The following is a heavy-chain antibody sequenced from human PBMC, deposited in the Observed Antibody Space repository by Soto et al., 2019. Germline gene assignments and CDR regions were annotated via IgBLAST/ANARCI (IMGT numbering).Heavy chain of an antibody. J-gene: IGHJ4*02. D-gene: IGHD6-13*01. V-gene: IGHV4-59*01. CDR1: GGSISSYY. Sequence: SETLSLTCAVSGGSISSYYWSWIRQPPGKGLEWIGYIYYTGSTNYNPSLKSRVTLSVDTSKNQFSLKLSSVTAADTAVYYCARGGGGMSSSWFSLWGQGTLVTVSS. CDR2: IYYTGST. CDR3: ARGGGGMSSSWFSL.